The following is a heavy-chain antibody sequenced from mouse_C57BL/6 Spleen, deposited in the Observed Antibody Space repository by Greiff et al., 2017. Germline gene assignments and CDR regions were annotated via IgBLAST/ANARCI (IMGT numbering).Heavy chain of an antibody. CDR1: GYAFTNYL. Sequence: VQLQESGAELVRPGTSVKVSCKASGYAFTNYLIEWVKQRPGQGLEWIGVINPGSGGTNYNEKFKGKATLTADKSSSTSDMQLISLTSEDSAVYFCARDEGYPDYWGQGTTLTVSS. V-gene: IGHV1-54*01. D-gene: IGHD2-3*01. J-gene: IGHJ2*01. CDR2: INPGSGGT. CDR3: ARDEGYPDY.